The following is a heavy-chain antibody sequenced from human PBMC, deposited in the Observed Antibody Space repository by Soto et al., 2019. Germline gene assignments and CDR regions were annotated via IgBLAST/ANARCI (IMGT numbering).Heavy chain of an antibody. V-gene: IGHV2-5*08. Sequence: SGPTLVNPTQTLTLTCTFSGFSLTTTGMCVSWIRQPPGKALEWLALIYWDDDKRYNPSLKSRLTITKDTSKNQVVLTMTNMDPVDTATYYCVQSRCGGDCLQSYSSHSYYGLDVWGQGTTVTVSS. CDR3: VQSRCGGDCLQSYSSHSYYGLDV. CDR1: GFSLTTTGMC. J-gene: IGHJ6*02. CDR2: IYWDDDK. D-gene: IGHD2-21*01.